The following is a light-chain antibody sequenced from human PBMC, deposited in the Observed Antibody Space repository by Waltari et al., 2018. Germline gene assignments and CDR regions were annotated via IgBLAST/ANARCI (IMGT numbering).Light chain of an antibody. CDR1: PSVSSAS. CDR2: GAS. V-gene: IGKV3-20*01. Sequence: EVVLTQSPGTLSLSPGEKATLSCRASPSVSSASLVWYQQKPGQAPRLLIYGASNRATGIPDRFSGSGSGTDFTLTISRLEPEDFVVYYCQQNGRSYWTFGQGTKVEIK. CDR3: QQNGRSYWT. J-gene: IGKJ1*01.